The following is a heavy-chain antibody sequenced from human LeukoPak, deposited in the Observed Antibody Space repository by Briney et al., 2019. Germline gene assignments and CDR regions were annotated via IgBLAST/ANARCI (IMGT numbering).Heavy chain of an antibody. J-gene: IGHJ4*02. Sequence: ASVKVSCKDSGYTFTTHDINWVRQATGQGLEWLGWMSPNSGDTGYAQKFQGRVTMTSDSSISTAYMELSSLRSEDTAIYYCVRTPPNWGFDYWGQGTLVTVSS. D-gene: IGHD7-27*01. V-gene: IGHV1-8*01. CDR2: MSPNSGDT. CDR1: GYTFTTHD. CDR3: VRTPPNWGFDY.